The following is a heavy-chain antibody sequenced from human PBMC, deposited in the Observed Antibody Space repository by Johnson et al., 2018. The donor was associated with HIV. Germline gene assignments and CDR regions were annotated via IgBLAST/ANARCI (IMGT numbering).Heavy chain of an antibody. CDR1: GFTVSSNY. CDR2: IWYDGSNK. Sequence: QVQLVESGGGLIQPGGSLRLSCAASGFTVSSNYMSWVRQAPGKGLEWVSVIWYDGSNKYYADSVKGRFTISRDNSKNLLYLQMKSLRAEDTAVYYCARGPMIVVPHDAFDIWGQGTMVTVSS. CDR3: ARGPMIVVPHDAFDI. V-gene: IGHV3-33*08. D-gene: IGHD3-22*01. J-gene: IGHJ3*02.